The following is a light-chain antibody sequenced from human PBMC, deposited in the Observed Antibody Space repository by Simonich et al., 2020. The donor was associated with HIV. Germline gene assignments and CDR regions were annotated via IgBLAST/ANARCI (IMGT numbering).Light chain of an antibody. CDR2: YAS. CDR3: HQSSSLPLT. J-gene: IGKJ4*01. V-gene: IGKV6D-21*02. Sequence: EILLTQSPYFQSVTPNEKVTITCRAIQSISNNLHWYQQKPDQSPKLLIKYASQSISGVPSRFICSGSGTDFTLTINSLEAEDAAAYYCHQSSSLPLTFGGGTKVEIK. CDR1: QSISNN.